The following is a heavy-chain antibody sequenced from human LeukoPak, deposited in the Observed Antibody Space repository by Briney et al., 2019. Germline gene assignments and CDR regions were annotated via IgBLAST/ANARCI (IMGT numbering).Heavy chain of an antibody. CDR1: GYTXTTYY. CDR3: ARLSQQTFDI. Sequence: ASVTVSYKASGYTXTTYYMHWVRQAPGQGLEWMGIIDPSGVSTSYAQKFQGRVTRTRDTSTSTVYMELSSLRSDDTAVYYCARLSQQTFDIWGQGTLVTVSS. CDR2: IDPSGVST. V-gene: IGHV1-46*01. J-gene: IGHJ3*02.